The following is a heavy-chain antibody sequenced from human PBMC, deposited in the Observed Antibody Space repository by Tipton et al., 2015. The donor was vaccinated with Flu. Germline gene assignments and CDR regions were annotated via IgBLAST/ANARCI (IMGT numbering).Heavy chain of an antibody. J-gene: IGHJ4*02. Sequence: TLSLTCTVSGGSTSSGSYYWSWIRQPPGKGLEWIGCLYYSGGLNYIYNPSLKSRITLSSDTSKNQLSLKLTSVTAADTAVYYCANMLRGGGQWLTSDSWGQGILVTVSS. D-gene: IGHD6-19*01. CDR2: LYYSGGL. CDR3: ANMLRGGGQWLTSDS. V-gene: IGHV4-61*01. CDR1: GGSTSSGSYY.